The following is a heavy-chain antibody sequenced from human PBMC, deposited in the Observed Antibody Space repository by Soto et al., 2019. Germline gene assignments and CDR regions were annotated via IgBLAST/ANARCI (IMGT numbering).Heavy chain of an antibody. J-gene: IGHJ4*02. Sequence: QVQLQQWGAGLLKPSETLSLTCAVYGGSFSGYYWSWIRQPPGKGLEWIGEINHSGSTNCNPSLKSRVTISVDTSKNQFSLKLSSVTAADTAVYYCARVETAARPSYFDYWGQGTLVTVSS. CDR3: ARVETAARPSYFDY. CDR1: GGSFSGYY. CDR2: INHSGST. D-gene: IGHD6-6*01. V-gene: IGHV4-34*01.